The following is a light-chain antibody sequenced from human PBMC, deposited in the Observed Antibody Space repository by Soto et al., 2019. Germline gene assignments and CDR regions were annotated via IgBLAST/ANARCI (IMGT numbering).Light chain of an antibody. CDR3: QQFSSSPLT. CDR1: QSIASSY. Sequence: EIVLTQSSGTLSLSPGERATLSCRACQSIASSYLAWYQQKPGLPPRLLLYRTFNRATGIPDRFSASGSGTDFTLTISRLEPEDFAVYFCQQFSSSPLTFGGGTKVDI. CDR2: RTF. V-gene: IGKV3-20*01. J-gene: IGKJ4*01.